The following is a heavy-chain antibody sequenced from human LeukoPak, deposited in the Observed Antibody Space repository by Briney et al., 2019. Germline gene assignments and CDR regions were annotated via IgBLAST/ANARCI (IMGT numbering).Heavy chain of an antibody. V-gene: IGHV1-46*01. CDR1: GYTFTSYY. J-gene: IGHJ1*01. CDR3: ARVPGYNSAEYFQH. Sequence: PGASVKVSCKASGYTFTSYYMHCVRRAPGQGLEWLGVMNPSGGSTSCAQKSQGRVTMTRDTSTSTVYMELSSLRSEDTAVYYCARVPGYNSAEYFQHWGQGTLVTVSS. D-gene: IGHD5-24*01. CDR2: MNPSGGST.